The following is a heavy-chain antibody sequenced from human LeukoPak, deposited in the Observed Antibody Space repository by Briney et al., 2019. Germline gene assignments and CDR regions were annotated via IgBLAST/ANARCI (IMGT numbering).Heavy chain of an antibody. V-gene: IGHV4-59*01. CDR3: ARSRKTFYDSSGYYSAFDY. D-gene: IGHD3-22*01. CDR1: GGSISSYC. Sequence: PSETLSLTCTVSGGSISSYCWNWIRQPPEKGLEWIGYIYYTGDSNYNPSLRSRVTKSIDTSSNQFSLHLSSVTAADTAVYYCARSRKTFYDSSGYYSAFDYWGQGILVTVSS. J-gene: IGHJ4*02. CDR2: IYYTGDS.